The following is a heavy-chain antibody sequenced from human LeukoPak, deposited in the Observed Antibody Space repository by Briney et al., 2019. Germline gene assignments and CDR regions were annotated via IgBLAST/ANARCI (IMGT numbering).Heavy chain of an antibody. CDR2: INGSGGST. Sequence: PGGSLRLSCAASGFTFSSYAMSWVRQAPGKGLEWVSAINGSGGSTYYADSVKGRFTISRDNSKNTLYLQMNSLRAEDTAVYYCAKYYSSGYSHHFDYWGQGTLVTVSS. D-gene: IGHD3-22*01. CDR3: AKYYSSGYSHHFDY. V-gene: IGHV3-23*01. J-gene: IGHJ4*02. CDR1: GFTFSSYA.